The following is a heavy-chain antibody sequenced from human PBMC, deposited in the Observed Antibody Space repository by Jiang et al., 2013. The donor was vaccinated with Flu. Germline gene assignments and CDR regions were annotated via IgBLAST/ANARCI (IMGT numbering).Heavy chain of an antibody. Sequence: SGAEVKKPGASVKVSCKPSGYSFTTYTINWVRQAPGQGLEWMGWMNPDTGNSGTAQQFQGGVTMTRNNAVTTAYLELSSPKYEDTAMYYCARASRGSYSFDYWGQGTLVTVSS. CDR3: ARASRGSYSFDY. J-gene: IGHJ4*02. CDR2: MNPDTGNS. CDR1: GYSFTTYT. D-gene: IGHD3-10*01. V-gene: IGHV1-8*01.